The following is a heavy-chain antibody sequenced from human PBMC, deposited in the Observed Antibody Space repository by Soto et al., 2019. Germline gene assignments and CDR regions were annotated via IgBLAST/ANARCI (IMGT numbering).Heavy chain of an antibody. CDR2: ISYDGSNK. Sequence: PGGSLRLSCAASGFTFSSYGMHWVRQAPGKGLEWVAVISYDGSNKYYADSVKGRFTISRDNYKNTLYLQMNSLRAEDTAVYYCAKDLVVGHRARDYYYYGMDVWGQGTTVTVSS. CDR1: GFTFSSYG. V-gene: IGHV3-30*18. CDR3: AKDLVVGHRARDYYYYGMDV. D-gene: IGHD2-15*01. J-gene: IGHJ6*02.